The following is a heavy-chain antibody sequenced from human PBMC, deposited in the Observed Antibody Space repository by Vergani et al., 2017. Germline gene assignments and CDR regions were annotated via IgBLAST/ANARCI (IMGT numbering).Heavy chain of an antibody. CDR2: IRSKAYGQAT. V-gene: IGHV3-49*03. J-gene: IGHJ3*02. CDR3: VRDQVTMLRGSDALDI. CDR1: GFTFGYYA. Sequence: EVQLLESGGDLVQPGGSLRLSCAASGFTFGYYAMDWFRQAPGQGLEWVGGIRSKAYGQATIYAASVKGRCTISRDDSKSIAYLQMNNLQTEDTAMYYCVRDQVTMLRGSDALDIWGQGTMVTVSS. D-gene: IGHD3-10*01.